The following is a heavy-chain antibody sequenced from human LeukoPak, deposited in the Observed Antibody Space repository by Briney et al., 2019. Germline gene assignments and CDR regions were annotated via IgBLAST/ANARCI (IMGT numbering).Heavy chain of an antibody. CDR1: GGSISSSSYY. CDR2: IYYSGST. Sequence: SETLSPTCTVSGGSISSSSYYWGWIRQPPGKGLEWIGSIYYSGSTYYNPSLKSRVTISVDTSKNQFSLKLSSVTAADTAVYYCASLLLRSDAFDIWGQGTMVTVSS. CDR3: ASLLLRSDAFDI. J-gene: IGHJ3*02. D-gene: IGHD2-15*01. V-gene: IGHV4-39*07.